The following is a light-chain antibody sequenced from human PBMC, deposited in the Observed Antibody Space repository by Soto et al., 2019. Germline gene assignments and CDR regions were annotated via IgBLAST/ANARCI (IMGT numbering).Light chain of an antibody. V-gene: IGKV1-5*03. CDR2: QAS. J-gene: IGKJ1*01. Sequence: DIQMTQSPSTLSASLGDRVTLTCRASQSISTWLAWYQQKPGQAPKLLIYQASSRETGVPSRFSGSGSGTEFTLPISSLQSDDVAAYYCRHYNGYSQTFGQGTKVEIK. CDR3: RHYNGYSQT. CDR1: QSISTW.